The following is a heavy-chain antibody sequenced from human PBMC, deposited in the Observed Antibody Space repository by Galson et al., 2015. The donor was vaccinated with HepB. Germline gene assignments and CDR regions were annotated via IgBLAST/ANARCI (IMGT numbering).Heavy chain of an antibody. Sequence: SLRLSCAASGFTFSSYAMHWVRQAPGKGLEWVAVISYDGSNKYYADSVKGRFTISRDNSKNTLYLQMNSLRAEDTAVYYCARDEYSYLHYWGQGTLVTVSS. D-gene: IGHD4-11*01. CDR2: ISYDGSNK. J-gene: IGHJ4*02. CDR3: ARDEYSYLHY. CDR1: GFTFSSYA. V-gene: IGHV3-30*04.